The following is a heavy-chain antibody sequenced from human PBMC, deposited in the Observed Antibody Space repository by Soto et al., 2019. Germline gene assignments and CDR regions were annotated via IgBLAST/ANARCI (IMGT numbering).Heavy chain of an antibody. D-gene: IGHD3-22*01. CDR2: IRSKAYGGTT. CDR3: TSAIVSGSTDY. V-gene: IGHV3-49*04. Sequence: GGSLSLSCTASGFTFGDYAMSWVRQAPGKGLEWVGFIRSKAYGGTTEYAASVKGRFTISRDDSKSIAYLQMNSLKTEDTAVYYCTSAIVSGSTDYWGQGTLVTVSS. J-gene: IGHJ4*02. CDR1: GFTFGDYA.